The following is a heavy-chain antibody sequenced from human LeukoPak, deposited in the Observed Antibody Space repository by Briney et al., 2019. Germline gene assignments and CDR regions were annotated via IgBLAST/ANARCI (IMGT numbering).Heavy chain of an antibody. V-gene: IGHV4-31*02. CDR3: ARGYNWNRDWYFDL. CDR2: IYYSGST. D-gene: IGHD1-20*01. J-gene: IGHJ2*01. Sequence: LEWIGYIYYSGSTYYNPSLKSRVTISVDTSKNQFSLKLSSVTAADTAVYYCARGYNWNRDWYFDLWGRGTLVTVSS.